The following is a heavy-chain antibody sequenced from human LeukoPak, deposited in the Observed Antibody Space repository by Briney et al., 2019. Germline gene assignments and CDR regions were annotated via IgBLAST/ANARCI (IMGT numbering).Heavy chain of an antibody. V-gene: IGHV4-4*07. CDR1: GFSISSYY. J-gene: IGHJ3*02. CDR2: IYTSGST. Sequence: SETLSLTCTVSGFSISSYYWSWIRQPAGKGLEWIGRIYTSGSTNYNPSLKSRVTMSVDTSKNQFSLKLSSVTAADTAVYYCARARSSSSLDALDIWGQGTMVTVSS. CDR3: ARARSSSSLDALDI. D-gene: IGHD6-6*01.